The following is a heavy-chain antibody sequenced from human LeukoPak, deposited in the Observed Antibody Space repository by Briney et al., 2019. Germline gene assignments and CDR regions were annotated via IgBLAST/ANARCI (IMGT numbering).Heavy chain of an antibody. V-gene: IGHV2-5*01. D-gene: IGHD5-18*01. CDR2: IYWNDDK. CDR1: GFSLSTSGVG. CDR3: AHRVDTAMAPGWFDY. J-gene: IGHJ4*02. Sequence: SGPTLVNPTQTLTLTCTFSGFSLSTSGVGVGWIRQPPGKALEWLALIYWNDDKRYSPSLKSRLTITKDTSKNQVVLTMTNMDPVDTATYYCAHRVDTAMAPGWFDYWGQGTLVTVSS.